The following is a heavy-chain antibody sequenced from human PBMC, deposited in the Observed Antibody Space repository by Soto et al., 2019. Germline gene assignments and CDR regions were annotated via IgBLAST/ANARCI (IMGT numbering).Heavy chain of an antibody. CDR1: GYTFTSYG. Sequence: EASVKVSCKASGYTFTSYGISWVRQAPGQGLEWMGWISAYNGNTNYAQKIKGRVTMTTDTSTSTAYMEQRSLRSDDTAVYYCARDRNIVVVPGSALDYWGQGTLVTVSS. J-gene: IGHJ4*02. D-gene: IGHD2-15*01. CDR2: ISAYNGNT. V-gene: IGHV1-18*01. CDR3: ARDRNIVVVPGSALDY.